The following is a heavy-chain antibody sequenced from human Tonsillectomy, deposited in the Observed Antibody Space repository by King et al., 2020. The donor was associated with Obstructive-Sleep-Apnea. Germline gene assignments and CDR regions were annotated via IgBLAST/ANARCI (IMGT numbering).Heavy chain of an antibody. CDR3: ARVLGYCSSTSWGGVDY. V-gene: IGHV1-8*01. J-gene: IGHJ4*02. D-gene: IGHD2-2*01. Sequence: QLVQSGAEVKRPGASVKVSCKASGYTFTSHDINWVRQATEQGLEWMGWMNPKSGNAGFAQKFQGRVPMTRDTSISTAYMELSGLRSEDTAVYYCARVLGYCSSTSWGGVDYWGQGTLVTVSS. CDR2: MNPKSGNA. CDR1: GYTFTSHD.